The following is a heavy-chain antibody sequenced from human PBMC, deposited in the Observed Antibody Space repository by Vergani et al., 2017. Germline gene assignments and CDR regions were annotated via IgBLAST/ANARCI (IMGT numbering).Heavy chain of an antibody. D-gene: IGHD4-17*01. J-gene: IGHJ4*02. CDR1: GGPVNSNNYY. V-gene: IGHV4-39*07. CDR2: ISHRGST. Sequence: QLQLHESGPGLVKPSETLSLTCIVSGGPVNSNNYYWGWIRQPPGKGLEWIGGISHRGSTYYNPSPKSRVTISLDTSKNQFSLKLGSVTAADTAVYYCARLDGDYTRSHDWWGQGTLVTVSS. CDR3: ARLDGDYTRSHDW.